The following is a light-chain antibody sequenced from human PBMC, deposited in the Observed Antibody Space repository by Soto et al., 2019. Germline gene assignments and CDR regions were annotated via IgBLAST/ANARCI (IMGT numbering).Light chain of an antibody. CDR2: ASS. CDR1: QSIGTY. V-gene: IGKV1-9*01. CDR3: QQVDSYPRT. J-gene: IGKJ1*01. Sequence: DIQMTQSPSSLSASVGDRVTITCRASQSIGTYLVWYQQKSGKAPTVLIYASSTLQTGVPSRFSGSGSGTDFSLTISSLHPEDVATYYCQQVDSYPRTFGQGTKVEIK.